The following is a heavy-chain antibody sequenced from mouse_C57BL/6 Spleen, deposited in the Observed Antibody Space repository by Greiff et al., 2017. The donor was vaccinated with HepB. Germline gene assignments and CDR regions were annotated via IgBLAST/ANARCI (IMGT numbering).Heavy chain of an antibody. CDR3: ARTWLHCYAMDY. J-gene: IGHJ4*01. V-gene: IGHV1-55*01. CDR1: GYTFTSYW. Sequence: VQLQQPGAELVKPGASVKMSCKASGYTFTSYWITWVKQRTGQGLEWIGDIYPGSGSTNYNEKFKSKATLTVDTSSSTAYMQRSSLTSEDSAVYYCARTWLHCYAMDYWGQGTSVTVS. D-gene: IGHD2-2*01. CDR2: IYPGSGST.